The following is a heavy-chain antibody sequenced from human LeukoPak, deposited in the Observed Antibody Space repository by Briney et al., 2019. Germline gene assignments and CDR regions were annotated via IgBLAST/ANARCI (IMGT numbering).Heavy chain of an antibody. D-gene: IGHD6-13*01. Sequence: GGSLRLSCAASGFTFSSYGMHWVRQAPGKGLEWVAVISYDGSNKYYADSVKGRSTISRDNSKNTIYLQMNSLRPEDSAMYYCAKDLYGSGWYNYFDPWGQGTQVTVSS. CDR2: ISYDGSNK. CDR1: GFTFSSYG. CDR3: AKDLYGSGWYNYFDP. J-gene: IGHJ5*02. V-gene: IGHV3-30*18.